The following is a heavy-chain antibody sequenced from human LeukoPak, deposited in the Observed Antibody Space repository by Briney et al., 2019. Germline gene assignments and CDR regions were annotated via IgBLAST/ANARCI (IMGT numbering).Heavy chain of an antibody. D-gene: IGHD3/OR15-3a*01. CDR3: AKDTQGYGLYYFDY. Sequence: GGSLRLSCEASGFTFTKFWMSWVRQAPGKGLEWVANIQEDGKKENYVDSVRGRFTISRDNAKNSLYLRMDSLRAEDTALYYCAKDTQGYGLYYFDYWGQGTLVTVSS. V-gene: IGHV3-7*03. CDR1: GFTFTKFW. CDR2: IQEDGKKE. J-gene: IGHJ4*02.